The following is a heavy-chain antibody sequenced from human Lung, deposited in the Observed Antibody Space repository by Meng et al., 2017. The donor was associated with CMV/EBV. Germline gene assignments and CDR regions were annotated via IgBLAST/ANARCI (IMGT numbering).Heavy chain of an antibody. Sequence: VESGGGLVQPGESLGLSCVASGFSFSSYWMHWVRQSPGKGLVWVARINSGGTTTTYADSVKGRFTISRDNAKNTLYLQMNSLRGEDTAVYYCARDVMGWFDPWGQGALVTVSS. D-gene: IGHD2-8*01. CDR1: GFSFSSYW. V-gene: IGHV3-74*01. CDR2: INSGGTTT. CDR3: ARDVMGWFDP. J-gene: IGHJ5*02.